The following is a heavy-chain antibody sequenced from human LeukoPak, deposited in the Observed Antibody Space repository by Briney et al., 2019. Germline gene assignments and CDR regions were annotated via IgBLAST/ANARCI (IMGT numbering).Heavy chain of an antibody. Sequence: PGGSLRLSCAASGFTFSRYSLNWVRQAPGKGLEWVSYISSSSSTIYYADSVKGRFTISRDNAKNSLYLQMNSLRAEDTAIYYCVRDKSAWAGDYWGQGTLVTVSS. J-gene: IGHJ4*02. D-gene: IGHD3-3*01. CDR2: ISSSSSTI. CDR3: VRDKSAWAGDY. CDR1: GFTFSRYS. V-gene: IGHV3-48*04.